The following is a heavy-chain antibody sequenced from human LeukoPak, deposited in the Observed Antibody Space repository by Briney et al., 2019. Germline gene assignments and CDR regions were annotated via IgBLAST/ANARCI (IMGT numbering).Heavy chain of an antibody. D-gene: IGHD6-19*01. CDR2: INPTSTSI. J-gene: IGHJ4*02. CDR1: GFTFSDYS. V-gene: IGHV3-21*04. Sequence: GGSLRLSCAASGFTFSDYSINWVRQAPGKGLEWVSSINPTSTSIYYADAVKGRFTISRDNAKNSLYLQMNSLRAEDTALYYCAAGDRNGWYFDYWGQGTLVTVSS. CDR3: AAGDRNGWYFDY.